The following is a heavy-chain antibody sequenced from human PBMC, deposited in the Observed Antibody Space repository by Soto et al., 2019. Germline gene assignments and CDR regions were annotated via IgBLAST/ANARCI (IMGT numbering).Heavy chain of an antibody. Sequence: PSETLSLTCAVSGGSITSGNSYSWAWIRQPPGRGLEWIGSISQTGATSYNPSLKSRVSVSLDKSKNQFSLRLSSVTAADMAVYYCARAVSPYFGTWFDPWGQEPWSPSPQ. CDR3: ARAVSPYFGTWFDP. CDR2: ISQTGAT. V-gene: IGHV4-30-2*01. J-gene: IGHJ5*02. CDR1: GGSITSGNSYS. D-gene: IGHD3-10*01.